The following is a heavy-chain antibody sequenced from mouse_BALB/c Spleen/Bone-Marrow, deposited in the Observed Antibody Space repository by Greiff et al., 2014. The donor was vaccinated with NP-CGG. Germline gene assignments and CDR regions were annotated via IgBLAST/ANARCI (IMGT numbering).Heavy chain of an antibody. CDR2: IYPGNSNT. CDR1: GYSFTSYW. V-gene: IGHV1-5*01. CDR3: TNGYDYYAMDY. D-gene: IGHD2-2*01. Sequence: VQLQQSGTVLARPGASVKMSCKASGYSFTSYWMHWVKQRPGQGLEWIGAIYPGNSNTSYNQKFKGKAKLTAVTSAGTAYMELSSLTNEDSAVYYCTNGYDYYAMDYWGQGTSVTVSS. J-gene: IGHJ4*01.